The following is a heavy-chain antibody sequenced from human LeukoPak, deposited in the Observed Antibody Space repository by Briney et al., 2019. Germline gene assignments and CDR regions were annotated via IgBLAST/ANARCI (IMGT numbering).Heavy chain of an antibody. V-gene: IGHV3-30-3*01. D-gene: IGHD6-13*01. CDR1: GFTFSSYA. CDR2: ISYDGSNK. Sequence: GGSLRLSCAASGFTFSSYAMHWVRQAPGKGLEWVAVISYDGSNKYYADSVKGRFTISRDNSKNTLYLQMNSLTAEDTAVYYCAKARDGYSSSWYSPTTAWGQGTLVTVSS. CDR3: AKARDGYSSSWYSPTTA. J-gene: IGHJ5*02.